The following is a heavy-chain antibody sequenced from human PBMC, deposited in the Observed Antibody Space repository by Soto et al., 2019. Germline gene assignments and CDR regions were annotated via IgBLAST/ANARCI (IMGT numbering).Heavy chain of an antibody. V-gene: IGHV4-59*01. CDR1: GGSISGYY. Sequence: QVQLQESGPGLVKPSETLSLTCTVSGGSISGYYWSWIRQPPGKGLEWIGYIHYSGSTNYHPSLKSRITIAADTSQNPISLNLRSVTTADTAVYYCASDRGSTRAYYYGMDVWGQGTTVIVSS. CDR2: IHYSGST. D-gene: IGHD2-2*01. CDR3: ASDRGSTRAYYYGMDV. J-gene: IGHJ6*02.